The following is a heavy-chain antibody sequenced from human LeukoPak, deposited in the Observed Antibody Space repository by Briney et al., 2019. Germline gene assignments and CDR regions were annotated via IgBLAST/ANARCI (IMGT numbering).Heavy chain of an antibody. D-gene: IGHD2-2*01. CDR1: GFTFSSYA. V-gene: IGHV3-23*01. CDR3: ARAVPADV. Sequence: GGSLRLSCAASGFTFSSYAMSWVRQAPGKGLEWVSGFSSSGGSPYYADSVKGRFTISRDNAENSLYLQMNSLRAEDTAVYYCARAVPADVWGKGTTVTVSS. J-gene: IGHJ6*04. CDR2: FSSSGGSP.